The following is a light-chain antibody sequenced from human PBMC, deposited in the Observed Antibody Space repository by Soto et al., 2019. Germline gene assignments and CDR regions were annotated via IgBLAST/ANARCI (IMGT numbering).Light chain of an antibody. CDR1: QSVSNSY. CDR3: QQYGSSRT. Sequence: ETVLTQSPGNLSLSPGERATLSCRAGQSVSNSYLAWYQQKPGQAPRLLIYGASRRATGIPERFSGSGSGTYFTLTSSRLEPEDFEVYSCQQYGSSRTFGQGTKVEIK. J-gene: IGKJ1*01. V-gene: IGKV3-20*01. CDR2: GAS.